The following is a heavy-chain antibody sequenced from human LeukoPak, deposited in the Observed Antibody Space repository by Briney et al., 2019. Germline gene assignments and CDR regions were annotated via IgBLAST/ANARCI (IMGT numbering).Heavy chain of an antibody. J-gene: IGHJ6*03. CDR2: IYYSGST. V-gene: IGHV4-59*01. CDR3: ARETYYYDSSGIYYYYYYMDV. Sequence: SETLSLTCTVSGGPISSYYWSWIRQPPGKGLEWIGYIYYSGSTNYNPSLKSRVTISVDTSKNQFSLKLSSVTAADTAVYYCARETYYYDSSGIYYYYYYMDVWGKGTTVTVSS. D-gene: IGHD3-22*01. CDR1: GGPISSYY.